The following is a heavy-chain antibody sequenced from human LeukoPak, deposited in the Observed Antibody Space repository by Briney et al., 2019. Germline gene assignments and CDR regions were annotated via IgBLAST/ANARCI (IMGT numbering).Heavy chain of an antibody. CDR2: ISYDGSNK. CDR3: ARDPRGRYYSNLDY. V-gene: IGHV3-30*04. Sequence: RGSLRLSCAASGFTFSSCALHWVRQAPGKGLEWVAVISYDGSNKYYADSVKGRFTISRDNSKNTVYLQMNSLTAEDTAVYYCARDPRGRYYSNLDYWGQGTLVTVSS. J-gene: IGHJ4*02. CDR1: GFTFSSCA. D-gene: IGHD1-26*01.